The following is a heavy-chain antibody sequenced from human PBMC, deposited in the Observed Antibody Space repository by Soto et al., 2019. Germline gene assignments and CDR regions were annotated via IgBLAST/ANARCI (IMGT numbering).Heavy chain of an antibody. J-gene: IGHJ5*02. D-gene: IGHD6-25*01. CDR3: ARDLRYSCAARAWRVGFDP. CDR1: GGSISSGGYY. CDR2: IYYSGST. Sequence: QVQLQESGPGLVKPSQTLSLTCTVSGGSISSGGYYWSWIRQHPGKGVEWIGYIYYSGSTYYNPSLSSRVTIAGDTSKYQFSLKLSCVTAADTAVYYCARDLRYSCAARAWRVGFDPWGQGTLVTVSS. V-gene: IGHV4-31*03.